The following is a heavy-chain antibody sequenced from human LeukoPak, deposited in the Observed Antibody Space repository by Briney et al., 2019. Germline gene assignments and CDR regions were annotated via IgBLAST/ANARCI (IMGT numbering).Heavy chain of an antibody. CDR3: ANGDGFDY. V-gene: IGHV3-7*01. Sequence: SGGSLRLSCATSGFTFSTYWMSWVRQAPGKGLEWVANIKQDGSETYYADSVKGRFTILRDNAKNSLYLQMDSLRVEDTAVYYCANGDGFDYWGQGTLVIVSS. CDR1: GFTFSTYW. CDR2: IKQDGSET. D-gene: IGHD5-24*01. J-gene: IGHJ4*02.